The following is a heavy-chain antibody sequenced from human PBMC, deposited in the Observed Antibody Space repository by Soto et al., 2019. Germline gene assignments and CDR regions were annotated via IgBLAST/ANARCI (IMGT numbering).Heavy chain of an antibody. D-gene: IGHD4-17*01. J-gene: IGHJ4*02. V-gene: IGHV3-48*04. CDR3: ARVPITVTTHDF. CDR2: ISSSGRTI. Sequence: EVQLVESGGGLVQPGGSLRLSCAASGFTLSYYSMNWVRQAPGKGLEWVSYISSSGRTIYYADSVKGRFTISRDNAKNSLYLQMNSLRAEDAAVYYNARVPITVTTHDFWGQGTLVTVSS. CDR1: GFTLSYYS.